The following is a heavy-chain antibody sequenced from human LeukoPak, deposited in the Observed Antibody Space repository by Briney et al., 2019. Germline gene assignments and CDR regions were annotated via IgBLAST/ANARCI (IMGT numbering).Heavy chain of an antibody. CDR3: AREIGVAAAGDY. J-gene: IGHJ4*02. CDR2: ISYDGSNK. D-gene: IGHD6-13*01. V-gene: IGHV3-30-3*01. Sequence: GGSLRLSCAASGFTFSNYAVHWVRQAPGKGLEWVAVISYDGSNKYYADSVKGRFTISRDNSKNTLYLQMNSLRAEDTAVYYCAREIGVAAAGDYWGQGTLVTVSS. CDR1: GFTFSNYA.